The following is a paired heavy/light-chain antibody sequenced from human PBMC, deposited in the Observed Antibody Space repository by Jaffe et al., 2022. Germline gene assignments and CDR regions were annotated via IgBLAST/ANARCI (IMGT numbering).Heavy chain of an antibody. D-gene: IGHD6-13*01. CDR3: ARGPRLRPLYSSSWYGPAPLHLGFHFDY. V-gene: IGHV3-21*01. CDR1: GFTFSSYS. Sequence: EVQLVESGGGLVKPGGSLRLSCAASGFTFSSYSMNWVRQAPGKGLEWVSSISSSSSYIYYADSVKGRFTISRDNAKNSLYLQMNSLRAEDTAVYYCARGPRLRPLYSSSWYGPAPLHLGFHFDYWGQGTLVTVSS. J-gene: IGHJ4*02. CDR2: ISSSSSYI.
Light chain of an antibody. Sequence: SYELTQPPSVSVSPGQTASITCSGDKLGDKYACWYQQKPGQSPVLVIYQDSKRPSGIPERFSGSNSGNTATLTISGTQAMDEADYYCQAWDSSTPVVFGGGTKLTVL. V-gene: IGLV3-1*01. CDR1: KLGDKY. J-gene: IGLJ2*01. CDR2: QDS. CDR3: QAWDSSTPVV.